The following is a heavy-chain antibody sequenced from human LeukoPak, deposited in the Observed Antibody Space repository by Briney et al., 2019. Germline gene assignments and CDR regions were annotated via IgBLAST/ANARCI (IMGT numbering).Heavy chain of an antibody. D-gene: IGHD3-10*01. CDR3: ARDRRALLWFGELPTYYYYYGMDV. Sequence: SGGSLRLSCAASGFSFSNYAMNWVRQAPGKGLEWVSYISSSGSTIYYADSVKGRFTISRDNAKNSLYLQMNSLRAEDTAVYYCARDRRALLWFGELPTYYYYYGMDVWGQGTTVTVSS. V-gene: IGHV3-48*03. J-gene: IGHJ6*02. CDR2: ISSSGSTI. CDR1: GFSFSNYA.